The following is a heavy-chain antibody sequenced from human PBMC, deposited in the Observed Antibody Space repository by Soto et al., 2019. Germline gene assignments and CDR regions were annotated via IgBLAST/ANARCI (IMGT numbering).Heavy chain of an antibody. J-gene: IGHJ6*02. D-gene: IGHD1-26*01. V-gene: IGHV1-18*04. Sequence: ASVKVSCKASGYTFTSYGISWVRQAPGQGLEWMGWISAYNGNTNYAQKLQGRVTMTTDTSTSTAYMELRSLRSDDTAVYYCARDRRVFRLVGASPMDVWGQGTTVTVSS. CDR3: ARDRRVFRLVGASPMDV. CDR2: ISAYNGNT. CDR1: GYTFTSYG.